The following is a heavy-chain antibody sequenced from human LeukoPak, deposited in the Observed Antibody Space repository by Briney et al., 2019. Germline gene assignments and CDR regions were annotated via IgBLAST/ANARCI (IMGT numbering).Heavy chain of an antibody. D-gene: IGHD6-6*01. J-gene: IGHJ6*02. V-gene: IGHV4-34*01. CDR3: ARLTRGYYYCGMDV. CDR1: GVSFSGYY. CDR2: INHSGST. Sequence: TSESLSLTCAVYGVSFSGYYWSWTRQPPGKGLEWIGEINHSGSTNYTPSLKSRVTISVDTSKNQFSLKLSSVTAADTAVYYCARLTRGYYYCGMDVWGQGTTVTVSS.